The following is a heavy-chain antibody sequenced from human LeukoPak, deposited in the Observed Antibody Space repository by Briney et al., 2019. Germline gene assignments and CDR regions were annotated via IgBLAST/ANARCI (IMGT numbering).Heavy chain of an antibody. V-gene: IGHV4-61*01. CDR2: IYYSGST. D-gene: IGHD3-10*01. CDR1: GGSISSSSYY. CDR3: ARYYYGGYFFDY. Sequence: SETLSLTCTVSGGSISSSSYYWSWIRQPPGKGLEWIGYIYYSGSTNYNPSLKSRVTISVDTSKNQFSLKLSSVTAADTAVYYCARYYYGGYFFDYWGQGTLVTVSS. J-gene: IGHJ4*02.